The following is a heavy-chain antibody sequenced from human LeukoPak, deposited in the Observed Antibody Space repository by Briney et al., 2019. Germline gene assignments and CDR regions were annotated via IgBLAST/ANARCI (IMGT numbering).Heavy chain of an antibody. CDR1: GFTFSDYY. CDR3: AKTAIAVAGTDDY. J-gene: IGHJ4*02. Sequence: GGSLRLSCAASGFTFSDYYMSWIRQAPGKGLEWVSYISSSGSTIYYADSVKGRFTISRDNAKNSLYLQMNSLRAEDTAVYYCAKTAIAVAGTDDYWGQGTLVTVSS. D-gene: IGHD6-19*01. V-gene: IGHV3-11*04. CDR2: ISSSGSTI.